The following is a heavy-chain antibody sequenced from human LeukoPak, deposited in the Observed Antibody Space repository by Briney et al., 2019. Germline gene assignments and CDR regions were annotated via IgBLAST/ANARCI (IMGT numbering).Heavy chain of an antibody. CDR2: IYYSGST. V-gene: IGHV4-31*03. J-gene: IGHJ3*02. CDR3: ARLTRWPTHIAVAGSDAFDI. CDR1: GGSISSGGYY. D-gene: IGHD6-19*01. Sequence: PSQTLSLTCTVSGGSISSGGYYWSWIRQHPGKGLEWIGYIYYSGSTYYNPSLKSRVTISVDTSKNQFSLKLSSVTAADTAVYYCARLTRWPTHIAVAGSDAFDIWGQGTMVTVSS.